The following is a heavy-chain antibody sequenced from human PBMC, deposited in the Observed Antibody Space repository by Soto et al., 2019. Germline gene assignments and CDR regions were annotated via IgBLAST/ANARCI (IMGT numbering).Heavy chain of an antibody. D-gene: IGHD2-21*02. CDR1: GFTFNIYG. V-gene: IGHV3-21*01. Sequence: PXGSLRLSCSAAGFTFNIYGMHWVRQAPDKGLEWVASISSSYYIKYADSVKGRFTISRDNAKNSLYLQMNSLRAEDTAVYYCARGDVVVLTATSNFDYWGQGTLVTVSS. CDR2: ISSSYYI. J-gene: IGHJ4*02. CDR3: ARGDVVVLTATSNFDY.